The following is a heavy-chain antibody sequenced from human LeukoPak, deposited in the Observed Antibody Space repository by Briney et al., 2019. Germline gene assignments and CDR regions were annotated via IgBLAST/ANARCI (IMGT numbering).Heavy chain of an antibody. Sequence: GGSLRLSCAASGFTFSSYEMNWVRQAPGKGLEWVSYISSSGSTTYYADSVKGRFTISRDNAKNSLYLQMNSLRAEDTAVYYCARYSGSGWNPVESAFDIWGQGTMVTVSS. V-gene: IGHV3-48*03. CDR2: ISSSGSTT. CDR3: ARYSGSGWNPVESAFDI. J-gene: IGHJ3*02. CDR1: GFTFSSYE. D-gene: IGHD2-15*01.